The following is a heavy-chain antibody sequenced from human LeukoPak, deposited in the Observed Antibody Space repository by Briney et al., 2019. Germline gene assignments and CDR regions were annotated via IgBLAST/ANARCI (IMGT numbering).Heavy chain of an antibody. J-gene: IGHJ5*02. CDR1: GFSFSDFS. V-gene: IGHV3-48*04. CDR3: ARDLGQQLVRNWFDP. CDR2: ISSGNTTM. D-gene: IGHD6-13*01. Sequence: GGSLRLSCAASGFSFSDFSMSWVRQAPGKGLEWVSYISSGNTTMYYADSVKGRFTISRDNAKNSLYLQMNSLRAEDTAVYYCARDLGQQLVRNWFDPWGQGTLVTVSS.